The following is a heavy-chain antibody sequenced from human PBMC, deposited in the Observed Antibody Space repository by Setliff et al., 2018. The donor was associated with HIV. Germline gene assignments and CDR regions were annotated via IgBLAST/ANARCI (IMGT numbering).Heavy chain of an antibody. CDR3: ARTRYSYGYFYYMDV. CDR2: IYYTGST. V-gene: IGHV4-31*03. D-gene: IGHD5-18*01. CDR1: GGSISSVGYY. J-gene: IGHJ6*03. Sequence: PSETLSLTCTVSGGSISSVGYYWSWIRLHPGKGLEWIGYIYYTGSTHDNPSLKSRVTISVDTAKNQLSLKLRSVTAADTAVYYCARTRYSYGYFYYMDVWGKGTTVTVSS.